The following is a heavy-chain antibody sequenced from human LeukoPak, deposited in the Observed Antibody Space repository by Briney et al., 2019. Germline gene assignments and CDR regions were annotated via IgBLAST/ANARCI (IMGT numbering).Heavy chain of an antibody. CDR1: GFTFSSHS. Sequence: GGSLRLSCAASGFTFSSHSMNWVRQAPGKGLEWVSSISSSSSYIYYADSVKGRFTISRDNAKNSLYLQMNSLRAEDTAVYYCARVFRDDILTGYYLYYFDYWGQGTLVTVSS. V-gene: IGHV3-21*01. CDR3: ARVFRDDILTGYYLYYFDY. D-gene: IGHD3-9*01. CDR2: ISSSSSYI. J-gene: IGHJ4*02.